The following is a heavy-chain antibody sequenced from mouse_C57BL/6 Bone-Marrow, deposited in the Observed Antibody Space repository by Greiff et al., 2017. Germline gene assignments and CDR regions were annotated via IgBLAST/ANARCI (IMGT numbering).Heavy chain of an antibody. Sequence: DVMLVASGGGLVQPGGSLKLSCAASGFTFSDYGMAWVRQAPRKGPEWVAFISNLAYSIYYADTVTGRFTISRENAKNTLYLEMSSLRSEDTAMYYCARRRDYDGYSYAMDYWGQGTSVTVSS. V-gene: IGHV5-15*01. J-gene: IGHJ4*01. CDR3: ARRRDYDGYSYAMDY. D-gene: IGHD2-3*01. CDR1: GFTFSDYG. CDR2: ISNLAYSI.